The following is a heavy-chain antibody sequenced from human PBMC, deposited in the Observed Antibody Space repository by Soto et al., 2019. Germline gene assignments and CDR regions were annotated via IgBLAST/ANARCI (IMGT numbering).Heavy chain of an antibody. CDR2: INAGNGNT. V-gene: IGHV1-3*01. CDR3: ARESDTAMVFHYYYGMDV. Sequence: ASVKVSCKASGGTFTSYAMHWVRQAPGQRLEWMGWINAGNGNTKYSQKFQGRVTITRDTSASTAYMELSSLRSEDTAVYYCARESDTAMVFHYYYGMDVWGQGTTVTVSS. CDR1: GGTFTSYA. D-gene: IGHD5-18*01. J-gene: IGHJ6*02.